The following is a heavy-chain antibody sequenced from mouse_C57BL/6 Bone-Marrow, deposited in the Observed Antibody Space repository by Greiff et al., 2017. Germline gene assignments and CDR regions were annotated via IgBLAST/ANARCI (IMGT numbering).Heavy chain of an antibody. J-gene: IGHJ3*01. CDR3: TGEGPAY. CDR2: IRLKSDNYAT. Sequence: EVKLMESGGGLVQPGGSMKLSCVASGFIFSNYWMNWVRQSPEKGLEWVAQIRLKSDNYATHYAESVKGRFTISRDDSKSSVYLQMNNLRAEDTGIYYCTGEGPAYWGQGTLVTVSA. CDR1: GFIFSNYW. V-gene: IGHV6-3*01.